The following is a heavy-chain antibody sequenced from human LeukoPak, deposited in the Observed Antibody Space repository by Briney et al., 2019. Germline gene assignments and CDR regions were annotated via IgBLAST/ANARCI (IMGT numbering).Heavy chain of an antibody. CDR3: ATRYFDWSPIDY. D-gene: IGHD3-9*01. V-gene: IGHV3-15*01. CDR1: GFSFNNAW. CDR2: IRGKIDGGTT. Sequence: PGGSLRLSCATSGFSFNNAWMTWVRQAPGKGLEWVGHIRGKIDGGTTDYAAPVKGRFTISRDESKNTLYLEMNSLKTEDTAVYYCATRYFDWSPIDYWGQGTLVTVTS. J-gene: IGHJ4*02.